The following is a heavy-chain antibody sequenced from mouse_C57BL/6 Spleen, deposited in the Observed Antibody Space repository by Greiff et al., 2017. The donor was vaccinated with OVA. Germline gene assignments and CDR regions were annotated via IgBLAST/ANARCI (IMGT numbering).Heavy chain of an antibody. D-gene: IGHD1-3*01. J-gene: IGHJ1*03. CDR3: AKGSKGYFDV. CDR1: GFSLTSYG. Sequence: VMLVESGPGLVQPSQSLSITCTVSGFSLTSYGVHWVRQSPGKGLEWLGVIWSGGSTDYNAAFISRLSISKDNSKSQVFFKMNSLQADDTAIYYCAKGSKGYFDVWGTGTTVTVSS. V-gene: IGHV2-2*01. CDR2: IWSGGST.